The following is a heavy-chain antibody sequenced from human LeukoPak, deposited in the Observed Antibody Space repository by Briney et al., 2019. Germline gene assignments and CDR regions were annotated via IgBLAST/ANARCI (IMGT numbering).Heavy chain of an antibody. V-gene: IGHV4-4*02. Sequence: SGTLSLTCTVSGDSINSLDLWSWVRQPPGKGLEWIGEMYLSGTTHSNPSVKSRVTISIDKSKNQFFLNLSSVTAADTAVYYCAKAFTNDDYWGQGTLVTVSS. CDR3: AKAFTNDDY. CDR2: MYLSGTT. D-gene: IGHD2-8*01. J-gene: IGHJ4*02. CDR1: GDSINSLDL.